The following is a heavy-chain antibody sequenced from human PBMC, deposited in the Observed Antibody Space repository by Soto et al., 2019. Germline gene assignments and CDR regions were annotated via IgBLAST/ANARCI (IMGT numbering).Heavy chain of an antibody. J-gene: IGHJ4*02. D-gene: IGHD3-22*01. CDR2: ISTYNGNT. CDR3: ARGRSTMISTPIDH. Sequence: QVHLAQSGGEAKKPGASVKVSCKTSGYTLNLYGITWVRQAPGQGLEWVGWISTYNGNTKYAQRLQGRVTMTTDTPTSTAYMELTSLRSDDTAVYDCARGRSTMISTPIDHWGQGTLVTVSS. CDR1: GYTLNLYG. V-gene: IGHV1-18*01.